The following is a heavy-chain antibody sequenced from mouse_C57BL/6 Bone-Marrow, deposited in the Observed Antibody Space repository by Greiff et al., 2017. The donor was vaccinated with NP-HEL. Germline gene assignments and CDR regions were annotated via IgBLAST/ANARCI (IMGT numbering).Heavy chain of an antibody. CDR3: ARRGKTDWYFDV. CDR2: ISSGGSYT. Sequence: EVQLVESGGDLVKPGGSLKLSYAASGFTFSSYGMSWVRQTPDKRLEWVATISSGGSYTYYPDSVKGRFTISRDDAKNTLYLQMSSLKSEDTAMYYCARRGKTDWYFDVWGTGTTVTVSS. J-gene: IGHJ1*03. V-gene: IGHV5-6*01. CDR1: GFTFSSYG.